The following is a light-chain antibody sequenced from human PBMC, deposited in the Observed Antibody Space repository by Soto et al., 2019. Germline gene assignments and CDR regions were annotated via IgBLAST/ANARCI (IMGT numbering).Light chain of an antibody. Sequence: QSVLTQPASVSGSPGQSIAISCTGTRSDVGAYNYVSWYQQHPGKAPKLMISEVTNRPSGVSDRFSGSKSGNTASLTISGLQAEDEADYYCSSFTSGCTFVFGNGTQVTVL. V-gene: IGLV2-14*01. CDR2: EVT. J-gene: IGLJ1*01. CDR3: SSFTSGCTFV. CDR1: RSDVGAYNY.